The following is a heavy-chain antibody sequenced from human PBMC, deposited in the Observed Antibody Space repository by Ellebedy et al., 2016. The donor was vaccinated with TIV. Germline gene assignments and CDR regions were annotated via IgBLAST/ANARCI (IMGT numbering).Heavy chain of an antibody. V-gene: IGHV2-70*11. D-gene: IGHD3-10*01. Sequence: SGPTLVKPTETLTLTCTVSGFSLKSARRGVSWIRQPPGKALEWLARIDWDDDKYYSTSLKTRLTISKDPSKNQVVLTMTNMDPVDTATYYCARDAKYGSGSYKGNYYYYGMDVWGQGTTVTVSS. CDR1: GFSLKSARRG. CDR3: ARDAKYGSGSYKGNYYYYGMDV. J-gene: IGHJ6*02. CDR2: IDWDDDK.